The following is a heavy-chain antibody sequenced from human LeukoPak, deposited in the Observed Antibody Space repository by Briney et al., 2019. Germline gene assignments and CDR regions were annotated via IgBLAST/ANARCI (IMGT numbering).Heavy chain of an antibody. J-gene: IGHJ4*02. CDR1: GGTYSSYS. V-gene: IGHV1-69*04. D-gene: IGHD3-10*01. Sequence: SVKVSCKASGGTYSSYSINWVRQAPGQGLEWMGRVLPVLGLSKTAQNFQGRVTITADKSTSTAYMELSSLRSEDTAVYYCAREDGSGSYYNKGFAYWGQGTLVTVSS. CDR3: AREDGSGSYYNKGFAY. CDR2: VLPVLGLS.